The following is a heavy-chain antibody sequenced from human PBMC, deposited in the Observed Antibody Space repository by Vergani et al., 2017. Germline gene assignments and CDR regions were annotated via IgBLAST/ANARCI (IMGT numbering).Heavy chain of an antibody. D-gene: IGHD3-22*01. J-gene: IGHJ4*02. CDR3: ACEYYYDSSGSFDY. CDR2: ILYSGST. V-gene: IGHV4-39*01. Sequence: QLQLQESGPGLVKPLETLSLTCTVPGGSISSSSYYWGWISQPPGKGLEWIGSILYSGSTYYNPSLKSRVTIPVDTSKNQFSLKLSSVTAADTAVYYCACEYYYDSSGSFDYWGQGTLVTVSS. CDR1: GGSISSSSYY.